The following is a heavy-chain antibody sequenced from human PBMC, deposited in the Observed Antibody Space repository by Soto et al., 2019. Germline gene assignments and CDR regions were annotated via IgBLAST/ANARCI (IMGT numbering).Heavy chain of an antibody. CDR3: GHKLSLGGNDVFDI. CDR2: IYWHDEK. D-gene: IGHD3-16*01. CDR1: GFSLSTSGVG. V-gene: IGHV2-5*01. J-gene: IGHJ3*02. Sequence: QITLKESGPSLVKPTQTLTLTCTFSGFSLSTSGVGVGWIRQAPGKALEWLALIYWHDEKRYIPSLNNRLTISRDTSKNEVVRTMTHMDPLDTAIYYFGHKLSLGGNDVFDIWGQGTRVTVSS.